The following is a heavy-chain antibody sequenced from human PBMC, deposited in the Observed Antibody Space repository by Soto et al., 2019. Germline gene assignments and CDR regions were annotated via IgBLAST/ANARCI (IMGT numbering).Heavy chain of an antibody. J-gene: IGHJ6*02. D-gene: IGHD4-17*01. CDR2: INAGNGNR. Sequence: QVQLVQSGAEVKKPGASVKVSCKASGYTFTSYAMHWVRQAPGQRLEWMGWINAGNGNRKYSQKLKGRVTSTRDTSASKADMELSSLRAEDTAVYYCARTVGYYDGMDVWGQLTTVTVSS. CDR3: ARTVGYYDGMDV. V-gene: IGHV1-3*01. CDR1: GYTFTSYA.